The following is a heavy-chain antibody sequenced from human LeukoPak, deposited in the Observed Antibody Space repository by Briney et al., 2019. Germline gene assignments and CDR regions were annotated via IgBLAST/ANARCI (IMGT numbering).Heavy chain of an antibody. CDR1: GYSFTSYW. CDR3: ARTHYYYDTSGYYYPFDY. D-gene: IGHD3-22*01. CDR2: IDPSDSYT. Sequence: GESQKISWKGSGYSFTSYWISWVRQMSGKGLEWMGTIDPSDSYTNYSPSFQGHVTISADKSISTAYLQWSSLKASDTAMYYCARTHYYYDTSGYYYPFDYWGQGTLVTVSS. J-gene: IGHJ4*02. V-gene: IGHV5-10-1*01.